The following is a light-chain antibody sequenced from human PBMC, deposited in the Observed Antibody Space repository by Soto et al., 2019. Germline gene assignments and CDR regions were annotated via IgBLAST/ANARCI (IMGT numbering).Light chain of an antibody. CDR3: QQSYSPHS. Sequence: DIQMTQSPSTLSASVGDGVSIXXRASQSISSWLAWYQQKPGKAPEVLIYATSSLQSGVPSRFSGSWSGTDFTLTISSLQPEDFATYYCQQSYSPHSFGQGTKVDIK. CDR1: QSISSW. J-gene: IGKJ1*01. V-gene: IGKV1-39*01. CDR2: ATS.